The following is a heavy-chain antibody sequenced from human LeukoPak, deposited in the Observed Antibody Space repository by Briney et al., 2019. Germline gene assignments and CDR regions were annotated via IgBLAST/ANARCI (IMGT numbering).Heavy chain of an antibody. Sequence: GGSLRLSCAVSGLTFSNFKMNWVRQAPGKGLEWVSYISDSGRTTFYADSVKGRFTISRDNAKNSLYLQMSSLRAEDTAVYYCATDLTGEEDYWGQGTLVTVSS. D-gene: IGHD7-27*01. V-gene: IGHV3-48*03. CDR1: GLTFSNFK. CDR2: ISDSGRTT. J-gene: IGHJ4*02. CDR3: ATDLTGEEDY.